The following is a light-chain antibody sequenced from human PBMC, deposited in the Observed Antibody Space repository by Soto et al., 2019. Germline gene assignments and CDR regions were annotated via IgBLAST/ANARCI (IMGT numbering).Light chain of an antibody. CDR3: QQYNSWPRT. CDR2: GAS. CDR1: ESVSIS. Sequence: EIVMTQSPATLSVSPGESVTLSCRTSESVSISLAWYQQKPGQAPGLLIYGASNRATGIPARFSGSGSGTEFTLTISSLHSEDFAVYFCQQYNSWPRTFGQGTNVEI. J-gene: IGKJ1*01. V-gene: IGKV3-15*01.